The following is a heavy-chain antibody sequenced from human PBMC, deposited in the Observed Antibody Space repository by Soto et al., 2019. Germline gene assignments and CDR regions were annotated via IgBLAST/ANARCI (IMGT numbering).Heavy chain of an antibody. CDR3: ARDLAARRPPLHYSYGMDV. CDR2: TYYRSKWYN. Sequence: PSQTLSLTCAISGDSVSSNSAAWNWIRQSPSRGLEWLGRTYYRSKWYNDYAVSVKSRITINPDTSKNQFSLQLNSVTPEDTHVYYCARDLAARRPPLHYSYGMDVWGHATTVTASS. V-gene: IGHV6-1*01. CDR1: GDSVSSNSAA. D-gene: IGHD6-6*01. J-gene: IGHJ6*02.